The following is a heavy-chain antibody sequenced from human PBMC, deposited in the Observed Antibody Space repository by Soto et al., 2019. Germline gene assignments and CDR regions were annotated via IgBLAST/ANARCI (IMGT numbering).Heavy chain of an antibody. D-gene: IGHD2-2*01. Sequence: ASVKVSCKASGGTFSSYAISWVRQAPGQGLEWMGGIIPIFGTANYAQKFQGRVTITADESTSTAYMELSSLRSEDTAVYYCARTDIVVVPAASDGGSPDYYYYGMDVRGQGTTVTVSS. J-gene: IGHJ6*02. V-gene: IGHV1-69*13. CDR3: ARTDIVVVPAASDGGSPDYYYYGMDV. CDR2: IIPIFGTA. CDR1: GGTFSSYA.